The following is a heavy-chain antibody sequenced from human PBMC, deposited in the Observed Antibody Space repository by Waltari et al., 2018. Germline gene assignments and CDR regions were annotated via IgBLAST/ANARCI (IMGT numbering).Heavy chain of an antibody. CDR3: ARSSRSGWYFDL. Sequence: QVQLVQSGAEVKKPGASVKVSCKASGYTFTGYYMHWVRQAPGQGLEWMGRNNPNSGCKNYAQKFQGRGTMTRDTSIRPAFMELGRLRSDDPAVFYCARSSRSGWYFDLWGRGTLVTGSS. V-gene: IGHV1-2*02. CDR1: GYTFTGYY. J-gene: IGHJ2*01. CDR2: NNPNSGCK.